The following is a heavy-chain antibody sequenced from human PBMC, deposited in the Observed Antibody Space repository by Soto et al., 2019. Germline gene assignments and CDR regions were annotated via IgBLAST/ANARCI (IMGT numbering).Heavy chain of an antibody. V-gene: IGHV3-30-3*01. CDR3: ARDEEFNLGTPGASHYYYYYGMDV. J-gene: IGHJ6*02. Sequence: QVQLVESGGGVVQPGRSLRLSCAASGFTFSSYAMHWVRQAPGKGLEWVAVISYDGSNKYYADSVKGRFTISRDNSKNTLYLQMKSLGAEDTAVYYCARDEEFNLGTPGASHYYYYYGMDVWGQGTTVTVSS. D-gene: IGHD1-1*01. CDR1: GFTFSSYA. CDR2: ISYDGSNK.